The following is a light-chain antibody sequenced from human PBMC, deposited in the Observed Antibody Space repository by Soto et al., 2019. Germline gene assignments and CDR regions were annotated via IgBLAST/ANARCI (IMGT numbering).Light chain of an antibody. J-gene: IGKJ2*01. CDR1: QSISNW. V-gene: IGKV1-5*03. CDR3: QQYDRFPYT. Sequence: DIQMTQSPSTLSASVGDTVTITCRASQSISNWLAWYQQKPGQAPKLLIHKASSLESGVQSRFSGSGSGTEFTLAISSLQPDDFATFYCQQYDRFPYTFGQGTKLEIK. CDR2: KAS.